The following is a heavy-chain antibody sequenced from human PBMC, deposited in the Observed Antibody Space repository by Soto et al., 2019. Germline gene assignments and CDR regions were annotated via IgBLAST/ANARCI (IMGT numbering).Heavy chain of an antibody. D-gene: IGHD4-17*01. J-gene: IGHJ3*01. V-gene: IGHV3-53*01. Sequence: GGSLRLSCAASGFSVSSKYMIWVRQVPGKGLEWVSAIYGPGYTYYPESARGRFTISRDPSKNTVSLQMSGLRAEDTAVYYCAASVTTAGAYDVWGLGTKVTVSS. CDR3: AASVTTAGAYDV. CDR2: IYGPGYT. CDR1: GFSVSSKY.